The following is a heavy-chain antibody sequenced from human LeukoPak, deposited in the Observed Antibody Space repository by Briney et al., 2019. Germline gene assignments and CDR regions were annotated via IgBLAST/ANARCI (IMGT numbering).Heavy chain of an antibody. V-gene: IGHV3-30-3*01. CDR3: ARGRGSYSADY. D-gene: IGHD1-26*01. CDR2: LSYDGSNE. CDR1: RFTFSNYP. J-gene: IGHJ4*02. Sequence: GRSLRLSCAASRFTFSNYPMHWVRQAPGKGLEWVALLSYDGSNERYADSVKGRFTISRDNSKNTLYLQMNSLRAEDSAVYYCARGRGSYSADYWGQGTLVTVSS.